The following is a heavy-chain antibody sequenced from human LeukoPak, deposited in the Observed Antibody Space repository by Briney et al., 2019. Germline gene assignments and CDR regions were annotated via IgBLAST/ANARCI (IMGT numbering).Heavy chain of an antibody. V-gene: IGHV3-53*01. CDR3: ARVDVITVGKNAFDI. J-gene: IGHJ3*02. CDR2: TYTGGST. D-gene: IGHD1-20*01. CDR1: GFTVSSNY. Sequence: GGSLRLSCAASGFTVSSNYKSWVRQAPGKGLEWVSVTYTGGSTNYADSVKGRFSISRDNSKNTLYLQMNSLRAEDTAVYYCARVDVITVGKNAFDIWGQGTMVTVSS.